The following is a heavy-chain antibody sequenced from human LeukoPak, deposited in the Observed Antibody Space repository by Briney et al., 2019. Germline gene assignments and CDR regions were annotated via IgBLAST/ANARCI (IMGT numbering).Heavy chain of an antibody. CDR2: IYPGDSDT. D-gene: IGHD6-19*01. V-gene: IGHV5-51*01. CDR3: ARPSSSGWYYFDY. Sequence: GESLKISCKGSGYNFTESWIGWVRQMPGKGLEWMGIIYPGDSDTRYSPSFQGQVTISADKSISTAYLQWSSLKASDTAMYYCARPSSSGWYYFDYWGQGTLVTVSS. CDR1: GYNFTESW. J-gene: IGHJ4*02.